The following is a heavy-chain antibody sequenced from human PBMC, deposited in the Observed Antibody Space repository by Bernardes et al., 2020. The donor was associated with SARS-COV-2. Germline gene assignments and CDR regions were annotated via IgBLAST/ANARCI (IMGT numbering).Heavy chain of an antibody. CDR2: IKGDGSQI. CDR1: GFTFNTYW. D-gene: IGHD6-6*01. Sequence: GSLRLSCAASGFTFNTYWMSWVRQAPGKGLEWVANIKGDGSQISSVDSVRGRFTISRDNARNLLYLQMSSLRAEDTAVYYCARDRRDSSSSINWGQGTLVTVSS. J-gene: IGHJ4*02. CDR3: ARDRRDSSSSIN. V-gene: IGHV3-7*01.